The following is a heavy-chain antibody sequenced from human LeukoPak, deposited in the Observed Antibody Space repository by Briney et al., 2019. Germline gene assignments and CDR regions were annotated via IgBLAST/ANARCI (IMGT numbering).Heavy chain of an antibody. Sequence: SETLSLTCTVSGGAIRSYYWIWIRQPPGKGLEGFGYMHYSGNTNYKSSIKSRVTMSVDTSKNQISLRLISVAAAHAAVYYCAAGYCSGGGCYAFDYWGQGTLVTVSS. CDR1: GGAIRSYY. CDR3: AAGYCSGGGCYAFDY. D-gene: IGHD2-15*01. CDR2: MHYSGNT. V-gene: IGHV4-59*13. J-gene: IGHJ4*02.